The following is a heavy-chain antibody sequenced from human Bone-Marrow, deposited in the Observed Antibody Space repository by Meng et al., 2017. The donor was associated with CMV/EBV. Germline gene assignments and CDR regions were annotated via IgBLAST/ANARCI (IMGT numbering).Heavy chain of an antibody. CDR2: ISYDGSNK. J-gene: IGHJ4*02. Sequence: GESLKISCAASGFTFSSYGMHWVRQAPGKGLEWVAVISYDGSNKYYADSVKGRFTISRDNSKNTLYLQMNSLRAEDTAVYYCARGGNYFDYWGQGTLVTVSS. CDR1: GFTFSSYG. V-gene: IGHV3-30*19. CDR3: ARGGNYFDY.